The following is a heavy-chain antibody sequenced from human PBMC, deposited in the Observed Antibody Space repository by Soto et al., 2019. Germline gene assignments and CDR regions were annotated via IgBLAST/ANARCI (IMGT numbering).Heavy chain of an antibody. CDR3: AKLSGYDPAGEARGWFDH. V-gene: IGHV3-23*01. D-gene: IGHD5-12*01. CDR1: GFSFSTYA. CDR2: ISGSGSRI. J-gene: IGHJ5*02. Sequence: GSLRLSCGAFGFSFSTYAMSWVRQAPGKGLEWVSVISGSGSRIDYADSVKGRFTISRDNSKNTLYLQMSSLRVEDTAVYYCAKLSGYDPAGEARGWFDHWGQGIRVTVSS.